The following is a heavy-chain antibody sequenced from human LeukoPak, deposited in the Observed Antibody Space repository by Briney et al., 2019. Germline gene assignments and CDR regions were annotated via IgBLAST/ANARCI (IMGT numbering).Heavy chain of an antibody. V-gene: IGHV1-69*13. J-gene: IGHJ4*02. D-gene: IGHD5-18*01. CDR3: ARHRSRRGYNPVDY. Sequence: ASVKVSCKASGYTFTSYAMNWVRQAPGQGLEWMGGIIPIFGTANYAQKFQGRVTITADESTSTAYMELSSLRSEDTAVYYCARHRSRRGYNPVDYWGQGTLVTVSS. CDR1: GYTFTSYA. CDR2: IIPIFGTA.